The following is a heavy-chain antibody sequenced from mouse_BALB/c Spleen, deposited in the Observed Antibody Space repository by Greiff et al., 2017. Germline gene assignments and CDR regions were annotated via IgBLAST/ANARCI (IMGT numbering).Heavy chain of an antibody. J-gene: IGHJ3*01. CDR3: AKGSYGSSSAWFAY. D-gene: IGHD1-1*01. V-gene: IGHV1S135*01. CDR2: IDPYNGGT. Sequence: VQLQQSGPELVKPGASVKVSCKASGYAFTSYNMYWVKQSHGKSLEWIGYIDPYNGGTSYNQKFKGKATLTVDKSSSTAYMHLNSLTSEDSAVYYCAKGSYGSSSAWFAYWGQGTLVTVSA. CDR1: GYAFTSYN.